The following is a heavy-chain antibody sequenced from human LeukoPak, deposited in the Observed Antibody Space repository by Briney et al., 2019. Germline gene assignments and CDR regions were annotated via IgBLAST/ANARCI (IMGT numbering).Heavy chain of an antibody. Sequence: GASVKVSCKASGYTFTSYGISWVRQAPGQGLEWMGWISAYNGNTNYAQKLQGRVTMTEDTSTDTAYMELSSLRSEDTAVYYCATGNCSSTSCYRSYYYMDVWGKGTTVTVSS. J-gene: IGHJ6*03. CDR3: ATGNCSSTSCYRSYYYMDV. CDR2: ISAYNGNT. D-gene: IGHD2-2*01. CDR1: GYTFTSYG. V-gene: IGHV1-18*01.